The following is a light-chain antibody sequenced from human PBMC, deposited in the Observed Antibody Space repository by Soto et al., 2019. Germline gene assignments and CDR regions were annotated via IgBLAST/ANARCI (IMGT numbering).Light chain of an antibody. J-gene: IGLJ1*01. CDR2: DVS. CDR3: SSYTSSSTPYV. Sequence: QSALTQPRSVSGSPGQSVTISCTGTSSDVGGYNYVSWYQQHPGKAPKVMIYDVSKRPSGVPDRFSGSKSGNTASLTISGPQAEDEADYYCSSYTSSSTPYVFRTGTKVTV. CDR1: SSDVGGYNY. V-gene: IGLV2-11*01.